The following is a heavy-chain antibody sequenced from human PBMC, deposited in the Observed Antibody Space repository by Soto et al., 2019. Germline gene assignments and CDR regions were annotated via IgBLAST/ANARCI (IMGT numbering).Heavy chain of an antibody. J-gene: IGHJ4*02. CDR1: GFTFSTYW. CDR2: IKQDGSEK. CDR3: ARLLGPARFXS. V-gene: IGHV3-7*01. D-gene: IGHD2-2*01. Sequence: GGSLRLSCAASGFTFSTYWMSWVRQAPGKGLEWVADIKQDGSEKNYMDSMKGRFTISRDNAKNSLYLQMSSLRAEDTAVYYYARLLGPARFXSWGQGTLVXVS.